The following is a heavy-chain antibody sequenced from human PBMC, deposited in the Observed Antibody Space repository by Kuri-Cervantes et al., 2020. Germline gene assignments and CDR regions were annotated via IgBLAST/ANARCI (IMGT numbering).Heavy chain of an antibody. CDR1: GGSVSRSY. D-gene: IGHD1-26*01. V-gene: IGHV4-59*02. CDR3: ASDAVGTRAPRFDY. J-gene: IGHJ4*02. Sequence: GSLRLSCTVSGGSVSRSYWSWMRQPPGKRLEWIGYVSYTEGTNYNPPLKSRVTISIDTSKNQFSLKLNSVTAADTAVYYCASDAVGTRAPRFDYWGQGTLVTVSS. CDR2: VSYTEGT.